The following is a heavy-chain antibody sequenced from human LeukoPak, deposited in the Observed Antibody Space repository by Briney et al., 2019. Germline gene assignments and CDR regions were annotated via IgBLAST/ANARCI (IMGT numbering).Heavy chain of an antibody. CDR2: IYSGGST. V-gene: IGHV3-53*01. D-gene: IGHD5-24*01. J-gene: IGHJ4*02. CDR3: ASKVEMATISYY. Sequence: GGSLRLFCAASGFTVSSNYMSWVRQAPGKGLEWVSVIYSGGSTYYADSVKGRFTISRDNSKNTLYLQMNSLRAEDTAVYYCASKVEMATISYYWGQGTLVTVSS. CDR1: GFTVSSNY.